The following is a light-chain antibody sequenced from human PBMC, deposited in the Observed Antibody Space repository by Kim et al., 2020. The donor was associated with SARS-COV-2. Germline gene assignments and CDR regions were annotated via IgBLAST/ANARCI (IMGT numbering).Light chain of an antibody. CDR3: QSADSSDTFWV. Sequence: PGQTARITCSGDALPKQYVYWFQKKPGQAPVVVIYEDTERPSGIPERFSGSTSGTTVTLTISGVQAEDEADYYCQSADSSDTFWVFGGGTKLTVL. V-gene: IGLV3-25*03. J-gene: IGLJ3*02. CDR2: EDT. CDR1: ALPKQY.